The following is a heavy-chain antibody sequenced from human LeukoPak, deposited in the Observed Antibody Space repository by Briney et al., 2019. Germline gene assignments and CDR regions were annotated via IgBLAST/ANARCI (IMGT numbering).Heavy chain of an antibody. CDR1: GFAFSSYS. CDR3: ARAGPPYCSSTSCDGMDV. V-gene: IGHV3-21*01. CDR2: ISSSSSYI. Sequence: TTGGSLRLSCAASGFAFSSYSMIWVRQAPGKGLEWVSSISSSSSYIYYADSVKGRFTISRDNAKNSLYLQMNSLRAEDTAVYYCARAGPPYCSSTSCDGMDVWGQGTTVTVSS. D-gene: IGHD2-2*01. J-gene: IGHJ6*02.